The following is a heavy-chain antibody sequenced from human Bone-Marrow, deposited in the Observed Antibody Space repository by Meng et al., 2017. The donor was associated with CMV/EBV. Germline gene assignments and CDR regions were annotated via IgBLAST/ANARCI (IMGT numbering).Heavy chain of an antibody. CDR2: LDPTPSIA. D-gene: IGHD3-10*01. J-gene: IGHJ4*02. V-gene: IGHV5-10-1*01. CDR3: ARQTLYYYNSGTYPDF. Sequence: SGSGFTSYWITWVRQLPGPGLEWDGMLDPTPSIADYSQSFQGRVTVTADKSIGTAYLQWSSLKTSDAAMYYCARQTLYYYNSGTYPDFWGQGTLVTVSS. CDR1: GSGFTSYW.